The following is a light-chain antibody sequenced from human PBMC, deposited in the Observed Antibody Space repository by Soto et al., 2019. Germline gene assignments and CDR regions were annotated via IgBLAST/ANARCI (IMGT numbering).Light chain of an antibody. Sequence: ALTQPASVSGSPGQSITISCTGTSSDVGGYNYVSWYQQHPGKAPKLMIYDVSNRPSGVSNRFSGSKSGNTASLTISGLQAEDEADYYCSSYTSSSTWVFGTGTKLTVL. CDR3: SSYTSSSTWV. CDR2: DVS. V-gene: IGLV2-14*01. CDR1: SSDVGGYNY. J-gene: IGLJ1*01.